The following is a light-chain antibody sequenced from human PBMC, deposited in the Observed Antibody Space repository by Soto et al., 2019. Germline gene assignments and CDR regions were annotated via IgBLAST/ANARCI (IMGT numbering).Light chain of an antibody. V-gene: IGKV1-39*01. CDR1: QSIDRY. CDR2: GAS. CDR3: HQTYSSPGT. J-gene: IGKJ1*01. Sequence: DIHMLQSPSSLSASVGDRVMITCRASQSIDRYLSWYLEKPGKAPKLLIFGASSLQSGVPSRFSGSGSGTQFTLTISSLQPADFGSYYCHQTYSSPGTFGQGTKLEIK.